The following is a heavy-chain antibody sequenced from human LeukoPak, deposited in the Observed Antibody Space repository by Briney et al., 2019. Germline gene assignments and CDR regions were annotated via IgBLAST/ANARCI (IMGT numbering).Heavy chain of an antibody. D-gene: IGHD1-26*01. CDR1: GFTFSNYD. CDR3: AKDKTSGTYFDY. Sequence: PGGSLRLSCAASGFTFSNYDMSWVRQAPGKGLEWVSAVRGSGGSTYYADSVKGRFPVSRDNSKNTLYPQMNSLRAEDTAVYHCAKDKTSGTYFDYWGQGAPVTVSS. J-gene: IGHJ4*02. V-gene: IGHV3-23*01. CDR2: VRGSGGST.